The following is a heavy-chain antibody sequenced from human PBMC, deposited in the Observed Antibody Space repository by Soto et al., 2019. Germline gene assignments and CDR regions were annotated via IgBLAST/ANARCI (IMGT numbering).Heavy chain of an antibody. CDR3: AKGRTAAYVSCFDY. D-gene: IGHD6-25*01. J-gene: IGHJ4*02. CDR2: ISGSGGRT. Sequence: GGSLRLSCAASGFTFSSYAMSWVRQAPGKGLEWVSAISGSGGRTYYADSLKGRFTISRDNSKNTLYLQMNSLRAEDTAVYYCAKGRTAAYVSCFDYWGQGTLVTVSS. V-gene: IGHV3-23*01. CDR1: GFTFSSYA.